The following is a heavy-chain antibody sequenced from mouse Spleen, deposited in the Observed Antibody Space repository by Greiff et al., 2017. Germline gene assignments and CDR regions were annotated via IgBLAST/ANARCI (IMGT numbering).Heavy chain of an antibody. CDR1: GYSITSGYY. CDR3: ARGGNRGFAY. V-gene: IGHV3-6*01. J-gene: IGHJ3*01. CDR2: ISYDGSN. Sequence: EVKLLESGPGLVKPSQSLSLTCSVPGYSITSGYYWNWIRQFPGNKLEWMGYISYDGSNNYNPSLKNRISITRDTSKNQFFLKLNSVTTEDTATYYCARGGNRGFAYWGQGTLVTVSA. D-gene: IGHD5-2*01.